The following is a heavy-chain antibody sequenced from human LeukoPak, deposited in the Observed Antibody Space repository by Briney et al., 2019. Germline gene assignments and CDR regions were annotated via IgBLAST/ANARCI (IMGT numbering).Heavy chain of an antibody. CDR2: TYYRSKWYN. J-gene: IGHJ4*02. CDR3: ARDLWVSFGESYWYYFDY. CDR1: GDSVSSNSAA. Sequence: SQTLSLTCAISGDSVSSNSAAWNWIRQSPSRGLEWLGRTYYRSKWYNDYAVSVKSRITINPDTSKNQFSLQLNSVTPEDTAVYYCARDLWVSFGESYWYYFDYWGQGTLVTVSS. D-gene: IGHD3-10*01. V-gene: IGHV6-1*01.